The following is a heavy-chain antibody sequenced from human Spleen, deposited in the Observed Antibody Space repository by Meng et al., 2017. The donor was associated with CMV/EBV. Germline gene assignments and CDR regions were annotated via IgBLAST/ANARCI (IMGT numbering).Heavy chain of an antibody. CDR1: GYTFNNYG. V-gene: IGHV1-18*01. Sequence: ASVKVSCKASGYTFNNYGIIWVLQAPGQGLEWMGWITTYNGDTTYAQKFQGRVTVTTDTSTSTAYMDLRSLRSDDTAVYYCGRGGSSAWYYYYAVDVWGQGTTVTVSS. CDR2: ITTYNGDT. D-gene: IGHD6-19*01. CDR3: GRGGSSAWYYYYAVDV. J-gene: IGHJ6*02.